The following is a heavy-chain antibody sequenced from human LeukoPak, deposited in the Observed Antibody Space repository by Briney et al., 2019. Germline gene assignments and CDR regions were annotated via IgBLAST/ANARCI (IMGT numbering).Heavy chain of an antibody. CDR1: GYTFTSYC. D-gene: IGHD2-21*02. CDR2: ISPNSSDT. V-gene: IGHV1-2*02. Sequence: GGSLRLSCTASGYTFTSYCMHWVRQAPGQGLEWMGWISPNSSDTNYAQTLKGRFTITRDTSNSTPYMEMSRLRSEDTAVYYCARDYRENTAIPWTRWGQGTLVTVSS. J-gene: IGHJ4*02. CDR3: ARDYRENTAIPWTR.